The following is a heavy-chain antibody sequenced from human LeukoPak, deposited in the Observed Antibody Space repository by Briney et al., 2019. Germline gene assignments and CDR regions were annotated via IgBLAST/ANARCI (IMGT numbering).Heavy chain of an antibody. CDR3: ARVGPWVNPDYYYYMDV. CDR2: IKQDGSEK. Sequence: GGSLRLSCAASGFTFSTYWMSWVRQAPGKGLEWVANIKQDGSEKYYVDSVKGRFTISRDNAKNSLYLQMNSLRAEDTAVYYCARVGPWVNPDYYYYMDVWGKGTTVTVSS. CDR1: GFTFSTYW. D-gene: IGHD1-14*01. J-gene: IGHJ6*03. V-gene: IGHV3-7*01.